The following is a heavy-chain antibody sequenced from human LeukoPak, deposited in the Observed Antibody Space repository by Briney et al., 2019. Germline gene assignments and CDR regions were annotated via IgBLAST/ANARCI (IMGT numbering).Heavy chain of an antibody. J-gene: IGHJ4*02. D-gene: IGHD3-3*01. V-gene: IGHV3-23*01. CDR2: ISGSGVST. CDR3: AGGESLRFLDY. CDR1: RFTFSGYA. Sequence: PGGSLRLSCAAYRFTFSGYAMSWVRQAPGKGLEWVSVISGSGVSTYYADSVKGRFNISRDNSKNTLYLQMNSLRAEDTAVYYCAGGESLRFLDYWGQGTLVTVSS.